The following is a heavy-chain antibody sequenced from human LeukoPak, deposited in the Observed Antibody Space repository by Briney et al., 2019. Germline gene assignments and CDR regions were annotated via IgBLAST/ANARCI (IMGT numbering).Heavy chain of an antibody. CDR2: IYPGDSDT. Sequence: GESLKISCKGSGYSFTSYWIGWVRQMPGKGLEWMGIIYPGDSDTRYSPSFQGQVTISADKSISTAYLQWSSLKASDTAMYYCAIHPYRICSSTSCYDWFDPWGQGTLVTVSS. CDR1: GYSFTSYW. V-gene: IGHV5-51*01. CDR3: AIHPYRICSSTSCYDWFDP. J-gene: IGHJ5*02. D-gene: IGHD2-2*01.